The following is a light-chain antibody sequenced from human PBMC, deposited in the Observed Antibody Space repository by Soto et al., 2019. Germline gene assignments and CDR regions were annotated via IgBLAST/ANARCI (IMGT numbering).Light chain of an antibody. Sequence: DIVMTQSPDSLAVSLGERATINCKSSQSVLYSPNNKNSLAWYQQKPGQPPKLLIYWASTRESGVPDRFSGSGSGTDFTLTITSLQAEDVAIYYCQQYYNTPGTFGQGTKVEIK. CDR3: QQYYNTPGT. J-gene: IGKJ1*01. V-gene: IGKV4-1*01. CDR2: WAS. CDR1: QSVLYSPNNKNS.